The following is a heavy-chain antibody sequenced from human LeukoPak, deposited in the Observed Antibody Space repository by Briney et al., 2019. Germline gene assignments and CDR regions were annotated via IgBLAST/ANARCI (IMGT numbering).Heavy chain of an antibody. CDR3: ARGVIAAEPTRFDY. CDR1: GGTFISYA. Sequence: SVTVSFKASGGTFISYAISWVRQAPGQGREWMGGVIPIFGTANYTQKFQGRVTITADESTSTAYMELSSLRSEDTAVYHCARGVIAAEPTRFDYWAREPWSPSPQ. D-gene: IGHD6-13*01. CDR2: VIPIFGTA. V-gene: IGHV1-69*13. J-gene: IGHJ4*02.